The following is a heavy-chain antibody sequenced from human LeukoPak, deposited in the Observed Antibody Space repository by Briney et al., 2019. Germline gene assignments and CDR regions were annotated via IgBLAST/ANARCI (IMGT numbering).Heavy chain of an antibody. CDR1: GFTFSSYA. D-gene: IGHD6-19*01. J-gene: IGHJ5*02. Sequence: GGSLRLSCAASGFTFSSYAMHWVRQAPGKGLEWVAVISYDGSNKYYADSVKGRFTISRDNSKNTLYLQMNSLRAEDTAVYYCARDLAVERTTWGQGTLVTVSS. V-gene: IGHV3-30-3*01. CDR2: ISYDGSNK. CDR3: ARDLAVERTT.